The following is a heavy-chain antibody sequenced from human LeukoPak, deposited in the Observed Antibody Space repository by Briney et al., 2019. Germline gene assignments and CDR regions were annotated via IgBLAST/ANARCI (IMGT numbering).Heavy chain of an antibody. CDR2: ISSSSSYI. Sequence: PGGSLRLSCAASGFTFSSYSMNWARQAPGKGLEWVSSISSSSSYIYYADSVKGRFTISRDNAKNSLYLQMNSLRAEDTAVYYCAREGVSATGDYMDVWGKGTTVTVSS. V-gene: IGHV3-21*01. CDR1: GFTFSSYS. D-gene: IGHD1-26*01. CDR3: AREGVSATGDYMDV. J-gene: IGHJ6*03.